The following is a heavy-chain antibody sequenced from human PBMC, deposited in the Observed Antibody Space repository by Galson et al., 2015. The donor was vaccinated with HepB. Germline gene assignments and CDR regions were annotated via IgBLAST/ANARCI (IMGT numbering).Heavy chain of an antibody. CDR1: GFTFSSYA. Sequence: SLRLSCAASGFTFSSYAMHWVRQAPGKGLEWVAVISYDGSNKYYADSVKGRFTISRDNSKNTLYLQMNSLRAEDTAVYYCARDRVVRWAFDIWGQGTMVTVSS. D-gene: IGHD3-3*01. V-gene: IGHV3-30*04. CDR3: ARDRVVRWAFDI. J-gene: IGHJ3*02. CDR2: ISYDGSNK.